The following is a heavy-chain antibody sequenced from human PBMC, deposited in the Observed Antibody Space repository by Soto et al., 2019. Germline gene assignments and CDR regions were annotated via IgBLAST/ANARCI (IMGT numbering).Heavy chain of an antibody. CDR2: IKQDGSEK. Sequence: GESLKISCAASGFTFSSYWMSWVRQAPGKGLEWVANIKQDGSEKYYVDSVKGRFTISRDNAKNSLYLQMNSLRAEDTAVYYCARVSGGDAFDIWGQGTMVTVSS. CDR1: GFTFSSYW. J-gene: IGHJ3*02. CDR3: ARVSGGDAFDI. D-gene: IGHD2-8*02. V-gene: IGHV3-7*03.